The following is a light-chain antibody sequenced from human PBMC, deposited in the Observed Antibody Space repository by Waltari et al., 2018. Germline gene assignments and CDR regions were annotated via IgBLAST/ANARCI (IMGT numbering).Light chain of an antibody. CDR2: DVT. CDR3: CSYAGRYTFDVV. CDR1: SSDVGYYNY. V-gene: IGLV2-11*01. Sequence: QSALTQPRSVSGSPGQSVTISCTGTSSDVGYYNYVSWYQQHPDKAPKLMIYDVTKRPSGVPDRFSGSKSGNTASLTISGLQAEDEADYYCCSYAGRYTFDVVFGGGTKLTVL. J-gene: IGLJ2*01.